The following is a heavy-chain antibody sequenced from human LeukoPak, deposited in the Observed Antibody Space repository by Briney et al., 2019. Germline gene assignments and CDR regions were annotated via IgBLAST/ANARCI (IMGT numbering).Heavy chain of an antibody. V-gene: IGHV3-23*01. J-gene: IGHJ4*02. CDR3: ASPEDYGGTLLWG. Sequence: GSLRLSCAASGFTFSSYAMSWVRQAPGKGLEWVSAISGSGGSTYYADSVKGRFTISRDNSKNTLYLQMNSLRAEDTAVYYCASPEDYGGTLLWGWGQGTLVTVSS. CDR1: GFTFSSYA. D-gene: IGHD4-17*01. CDR2: ISGSGGST.